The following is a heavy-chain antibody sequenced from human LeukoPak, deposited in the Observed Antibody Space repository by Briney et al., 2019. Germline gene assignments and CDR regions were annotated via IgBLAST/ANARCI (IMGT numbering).Heavy chain of an antibody. Sequence: GGSLRLSCAASGFTFSSYGMHWVRQAPGKGLEWVAVIWYDGSNKYYADSVKGRFTISRDNSKNTLYLQMNSLRAEDTAVYYCARDIQEQWLDYYYYMDVWGKGTTVTVSS. J-gene: IGHJ6*03. CDR2: IWYDGSNK. CDR3: ARDIQEQWLDYYYYMDV. CDR1: GFTFSSYG. V-gene: IGHV3-33*01. D-gene: IGHD6-19*01.